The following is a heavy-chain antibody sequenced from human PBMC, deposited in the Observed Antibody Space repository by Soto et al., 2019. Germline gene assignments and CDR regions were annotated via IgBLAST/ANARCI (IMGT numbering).Heavy chain of an antibody. CDR1: EVPFRKYA. CDR3: AQDGVLGNGMRNWGDP. D-gene: IGHD2-8*01. J-gene: IGHJ5*02. Sequence: EVQLLESGGGLVQPGGSLRLSCTASEVPFRKYAMSWIRQAPGKGLEWVSAIAGDGSNRNYADAVRGRFTISRDNPVTTPYLPMKSPGANDTGFYYCAQDGVLGNGMRNWGDPWGQGTLVTVTS. CDR2: IAGDGSNR. V-gene: IGHV3-23*01.